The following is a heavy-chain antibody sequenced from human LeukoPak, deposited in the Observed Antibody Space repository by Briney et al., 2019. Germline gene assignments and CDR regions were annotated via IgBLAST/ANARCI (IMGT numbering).Heavy chain of an antibody. D-gene: IGHD3-16*02. CDR3: AKDYDYVWRSYRYTYFDY. J-gene: IGHJ4*02. CDR1: GFTFSTYA. Sequence: GGSLRLSCAASGFTFSTYAMSWVRQAPGKGLEWVSAVSSSGGSTYYAESVKGRFTISRDNSKNTLFLQMHSLRAEDTAIYYCAKDYDYVWRSYRYTYFDYWGQGTLVTVSS. V-gene: IGHV3-23*01. CDR2: VSSSGGST.